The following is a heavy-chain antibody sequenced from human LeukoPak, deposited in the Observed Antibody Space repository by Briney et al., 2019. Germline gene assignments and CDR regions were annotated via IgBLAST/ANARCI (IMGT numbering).Heavy chain of an antibody. V-gene: IGHV1-2*02. CDR1: GYTFTCYY. CDR3: ARETAHYYDSSGYENWFDP. CDR2: INPNSGGT. Sequence: ASVKVSCKASGYTFTCYYMHWVRQAPGQGREWRGWINPNSGGTNYAQKFQGRVTMTRDTSISTAYMELSRLRSDDTAVYYCARETAHYYDSSGYENWFDPWGQGTLVTVSS. D-gene: IGHD3-22*01. J-gene: IGHJ5*02.